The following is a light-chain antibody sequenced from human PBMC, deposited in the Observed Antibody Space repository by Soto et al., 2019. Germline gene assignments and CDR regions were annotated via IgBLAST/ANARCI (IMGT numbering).Light chain of an antibody. CDR3: CSYAGSYTLV. J-gene: IGLJ3*02. Sequence: QSALTQPRSVSGSPGQSVTISCTGTSSDVGAYNYVSWYQQQPGKVPQLMIYDVSRRPSGVPDRFSGSKSGNTASLTISGLQADDEADYYCCSYAGSYTLVFGGGTKLTVL. CDR2: DVS. CDR1: SSDVGAYNY. V-gene: IGLV2-11*01.